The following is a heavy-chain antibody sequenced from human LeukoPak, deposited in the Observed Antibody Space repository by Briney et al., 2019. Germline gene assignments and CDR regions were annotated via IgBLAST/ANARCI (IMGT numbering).Heavy chain of an antibody. D-gene: IGHD1-1*01. CDR2: IYHSGSP. Sequence: TSETLSLTCAVSGGSISSNNWWGWVRQPPGKGLEWIGEIYHSGSPNYNPSLKSRVTISVDKSRNHFSLNLISVTAADTAVYYCARVNINNWHSCDYWGQGTLVTVSS. J-gene: IGHJ4*02. CDR1: GGSISSNNW. V-gene: IGHV4-4*02. CDR3: ARVNINNWHSCDY.